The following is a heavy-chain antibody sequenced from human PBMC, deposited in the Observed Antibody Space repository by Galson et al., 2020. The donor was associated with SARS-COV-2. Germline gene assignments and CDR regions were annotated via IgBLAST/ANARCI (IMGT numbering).Heavy chain of an antibody. Sequence: GGSLRLSCAASGFTFSSYGMHWVRQAPGKGLEWVAVIWYDGSNKYYADSVKGRFTISRDNSKNTLYLQMNSLRAEDTAVYYCAREPLGMVTPWYFDYWGQGTLVTVSS. V-gene: IGHV3-33*01. CDR2: IWYDGSNK. D-gene: IGHD2-21*02. CDR1: GFTFSSYG. J-gene: IGHJ4*02. CDR3: AREPLGMVTPWYFDY.